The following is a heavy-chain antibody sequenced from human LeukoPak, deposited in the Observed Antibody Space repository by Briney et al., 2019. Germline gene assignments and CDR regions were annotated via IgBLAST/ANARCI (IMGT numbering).Heavy chain of an antibody. J-gene: IGHJ3*01. Sequence: GGSLRLSCAAFGFTFSSYEMNWVRQAPGKGLEWVSLISGSGDATNYADSVKGRFTISKDNSKNTLYLQMNSLGADDTAVYYCAKAFQRGWERDAFAFWGQGTLVTVSS. CDR2: ISGSGDAT. D-gene: IGHD1-26*01. CDR3: AKAFQRGWERDAFAF. V-gene: IGHV3-23*01. CDR1: GFTFSSYE.